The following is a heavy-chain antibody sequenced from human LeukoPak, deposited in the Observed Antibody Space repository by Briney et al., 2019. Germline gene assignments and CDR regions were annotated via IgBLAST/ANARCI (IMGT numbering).Heavy chain of an antibody. D-gene: IGHD2-8*01. CDR1: GFTFSSSA. CDR2: ISGSGDST. Sequence: PGGSLRLSCAASGFTFSSSAMSWVRQAPGKGLEWVSAISGSGDSTYYYADSVKGRFTISRDNSKNTLYLQMNSLRAEDTAVYYCAKVSGYCTDGVCSSYYWGQGTLVTVSS. J-gene: IGHJ4*02. V-gene: IGHV3-23*01. CDR3: AKVSGYCTDGVCSSYY.